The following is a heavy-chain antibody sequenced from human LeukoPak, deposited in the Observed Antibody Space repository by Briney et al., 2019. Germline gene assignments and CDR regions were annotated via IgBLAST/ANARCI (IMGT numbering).Heavy chain of an antibody. CDR2: INPNSGGT. CDR1: GYTFTGYY. CDR3: ARESKQQLVHYYYYYYMDV. V-gene: IGHV1-2*02. Sequence: ASVKVSCKASGYTFTGYYMHWVRQAPGQGLEWMGWINPNSGGTNYAQKFQGRVTMTRDTSISTAYMELSRLRSDDTAVYYRARESKQQLVHYYYYYYMDVWGKGTTVTVSS. D-gene: IGHD6-13*01. J-gene: IGHJ6*03.